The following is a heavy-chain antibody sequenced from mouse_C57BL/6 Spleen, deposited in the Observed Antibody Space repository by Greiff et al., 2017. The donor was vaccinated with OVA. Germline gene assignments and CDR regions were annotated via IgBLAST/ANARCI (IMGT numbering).Heavy chain of an antibody. D-gene: IGHD2-4*01. V-gene: IGHV5-4*01. CDR3: ARDGYDYDDPFAY. Sequence: EVKLQESGGGLVKPGGSLKLSCAASGFTFSSYAMSWVRQTPEKRLEWVATISDGGSYTYYPDNVKGRFTISRDNAKNNLYLQMSHLKSEDTAMYYCARDGYDYDDPFAYWGQGTLVTVSA. J-gene: IGHJ3*01. CDR2: ISDGGSYT. CDR1: GFTFSSYA.